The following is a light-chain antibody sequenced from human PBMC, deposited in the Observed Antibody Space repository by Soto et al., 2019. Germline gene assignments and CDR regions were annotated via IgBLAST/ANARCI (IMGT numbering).Light chain of an antibody. J-gene: IGLJ2*01. Sequence: QSALTQPASVSGSPGQSITISCTGTSNDIGSYNLVSWYQQHPGEAPKLMIYDVDKRPSGISNRFSASKSGNTASLTISGLQAEDEADYYCCSYAGSNTVIFGGGTKVTVL. CDR3: CSYAGSNTVI. V-gene: IGLV2-23*02. CDR2: DVD. CDR1: SNDIGSYNL.